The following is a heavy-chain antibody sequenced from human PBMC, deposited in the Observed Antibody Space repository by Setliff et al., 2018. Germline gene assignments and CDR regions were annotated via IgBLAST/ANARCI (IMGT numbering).Heavy chain of an antibody. CDR1: GFTFDDYG. V-gene: IGHV3-20*04. CDR2: INWNGGST. D-gene: IGHD3-22*01. Sequence: GDSLTISCAASGFTFDDYGMSWVRQAPGKGLEWVSGINWNGGSTGYADSVKGRFTISRDNAKNSLYLQMNSLRAEDTALYYCMVLGDSSGYRDAFDIWGQGTMVTVSS. J-gene: IGHJ3*02. CDR3: MVLGDSSGYRDAFDI.